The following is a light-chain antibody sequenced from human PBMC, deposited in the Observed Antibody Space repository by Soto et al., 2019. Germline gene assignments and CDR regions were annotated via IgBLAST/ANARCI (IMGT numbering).Light chain of an antibody. CDR3: QQYGSSALT. V-gene: IGKV3-20*01. Sequence: EMVLTQSPGTLSLSPGERATLSCGASQSVSTNSLAWYQQKPGQAPRPLIYAASSRATGTPDRFSGSGSGTEFTLIISRLEPEDFAVYYCQQYGSSALTFGGGTKVDIK. J-gene: IGKJ4*01. CDR1: QSVSTNS. CDR2: AAS.